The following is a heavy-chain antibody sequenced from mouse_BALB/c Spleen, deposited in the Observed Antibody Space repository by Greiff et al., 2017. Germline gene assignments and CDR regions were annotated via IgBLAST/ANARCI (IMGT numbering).Heavy chain of an antibody. V-gene: IGHV1S81*02. CDR3: ARRGPVGSWFAY. Sequence: VQLQQPGAELVKPGASVKLSCKASGYTFTSYCMHWVKQRPGQGLEWIGEINPSNGRTNYNEKFKSKATLTVDKSSSTAYMQLSSLTSEDSAVYYCARRGPVGSWFAYWGQGTLVTVSA. CDR2: INPSNGRT. D-gene: IGHD3-3*01. CDR1: GYTFTSYC. J-gene: IGHJ3*01.